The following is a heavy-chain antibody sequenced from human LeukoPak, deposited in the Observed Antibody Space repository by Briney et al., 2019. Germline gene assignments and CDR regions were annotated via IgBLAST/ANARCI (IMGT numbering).Heavy chain of an antibody. CDR1: GYTFTSYG. D-gene: IGHD3-9*01. CDR2: ISAYNGNT. V-gene: IGHV1-18*01. Sequence: ASVKVSCKASGYTFTSYGISWVRQAPGQGLEWMGWISAYNGNTNYAQKLQGRVTMTTDTSTSTAYMELRSLRSDDTAVYYCATPRLYYDILTGYYSFDYWGQGTLVTVSS. CDR3: ATPRLYYDILTGYYSFDY. J-gene: IGHJ4*02.